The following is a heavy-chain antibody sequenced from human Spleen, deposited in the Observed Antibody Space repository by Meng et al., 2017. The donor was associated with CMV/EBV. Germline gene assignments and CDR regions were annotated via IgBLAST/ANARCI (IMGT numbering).Heavy chain of an antibody. V-gene: IGHV3-30*07. CDR2: VSYDGKTN. J-gene: IGHJ4*02. Sequence: GESLKISCAASGFTFSSFAMHWIRQAPGKGLEWVALVSYDGKTNYYADSVKGRFTISRDNSKNTLYLQMNSLRAEDTAVYYCAKDLRWRSSTSCLDYWGQGTLVTVSS. CDR3: AKDLRWRSSTSCLDY. CDR1: GFTFSSFA. D-gene: IGHD2-2*01.